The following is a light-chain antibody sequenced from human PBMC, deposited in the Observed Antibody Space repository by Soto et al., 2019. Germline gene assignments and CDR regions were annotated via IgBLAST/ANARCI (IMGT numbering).Light chain of an antibody. J-gene: IGLJ1*01. V-gene: IGLV1-44*01. CDR2: YDN. CDR1: NSNIGSNT. CDR3: AAWDDSLNGRV. Sequence: QSVLTQPPSASGTPGQRVTISCSGSNSNIGSNTVNWYQQLPGTAPKLLIYYDNLRPSGVPDRISGSKSGTSASLAISGLQFDDEADYYCAAWDDSLNGRVFETGTQLTVL.